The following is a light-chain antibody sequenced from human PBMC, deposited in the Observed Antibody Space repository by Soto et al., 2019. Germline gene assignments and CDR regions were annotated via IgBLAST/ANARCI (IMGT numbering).Light chain of an antibody. V-gene: IGKV1-9*01. CDR2: AAS. CDR1: QGISSY. J-gene: IGKJ4*01. CDR3: QQLNIYPLT. Sequence: DIQLTQSPSFLSASVGDRVTITCRASQGISSYLAWYQQKPGKAPKLLIYAASTLQSGVPSRFSGSGSGTEFTLTISSLQPEEFATYYCQQLNIYPLTFGGGTKVEIK.